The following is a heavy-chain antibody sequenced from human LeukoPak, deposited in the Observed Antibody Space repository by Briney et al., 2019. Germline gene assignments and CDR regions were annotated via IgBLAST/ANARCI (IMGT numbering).Heavy chain of an antibody. Sequence: SETLSLTCTVSGDSINSLDLWSWVRQPPGKGLEWIGEKYLSGTTHSNPSVKSRVTISIDKSKNQFFLNLSSVTAADTAVYYCAGLVGRYSSGLYYYYFDYWGQGTLVTVSS. CDR1: GDSINSLDL. D-gene: IGHD3-22*01. CDR2: KYLSGTT. J-gene: IGHJ4*02. V-gene: IGHV4-4*02. CDR3: AGLVGRYSSGLYYYYFDY.